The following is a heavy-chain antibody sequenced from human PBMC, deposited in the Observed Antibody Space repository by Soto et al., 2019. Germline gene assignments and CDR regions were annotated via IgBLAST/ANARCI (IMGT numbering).Heavy chain of an antibody. D-gene: IGHD5-18*01. CDR2: ISGSGGST. CDR3: AKDGWIQLWLTNYFDY. CDR1: GFTFSSYA. Sequence: GGSLRLSCAASGFTFSSYAMSWVRQAPGKGLEWVSAISGSGGSTYYADSVKGRFTISRDNSKNTLYLQMNSLRAEDTAVYYCAKDGWIQLWLTNYFDYWGQGTLVTVSS. J-gene: IGHJ4*02. V-gene: IGHV3-23*01.